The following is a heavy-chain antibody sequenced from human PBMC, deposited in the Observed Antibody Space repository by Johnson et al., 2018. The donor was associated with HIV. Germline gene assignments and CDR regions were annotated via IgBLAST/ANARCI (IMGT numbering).Heavy chain of an antibody. V-gene: IGHV3-66*03. D-gene: IGHD4-17*01. CDR3: AREETTAPAAFDI. J-gene: IGHJ3*02. Sequence: VQLVESGGGLIQPGGSLRLSCAASGFSVRTNYMSWVRQAPGKGLEWVSVIFSGGSTYYADSMKGRFTISRDNSKNTLYLQMGNLRADDMAVYYCAREETTAPAAFDIWGQGTMVTVSS. CDR2: IFSGGST. CDR1: GFSVRTNY.